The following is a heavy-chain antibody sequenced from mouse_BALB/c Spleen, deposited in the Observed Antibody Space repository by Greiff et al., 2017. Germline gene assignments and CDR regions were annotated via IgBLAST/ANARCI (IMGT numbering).Heavy chain of an antibody. V-gene: IGHV5-6-3*01. CDR2: INSNGGST. J-gene: IGHJ2*01. D-gene: IGHD2-10*01. Sequence: DVMLVESGGGLVQPGGSLKLSCAASGFTFSSYGMSWVRQTPDKRLELVATINSNGGSTYYPDSVKGRFTISRDNAKNTLYLQMSSLKSEDTAMYYCTRVAYYGNSYYFDYWGQGTTLTVSS. CDR1: GFTFSSYG. CDR3: TRVAYYGNSYYFDY.